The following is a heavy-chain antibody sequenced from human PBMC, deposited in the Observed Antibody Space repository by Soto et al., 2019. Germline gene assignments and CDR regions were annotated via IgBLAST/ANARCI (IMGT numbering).Heavy chain of an antibody. Sequence: QVQLQESGPRLVKPSQTLSLSCAVSGGSIISASYSWNWIRQSPGRGLEWIGHIYSSGSTYCNPSLMSRVSISVDTSNNQFSLKLTSVTAADTAVYFCAREDAARIERWFDAWGQGILVTVSS. V-gene: IGHV4-31*11. CDR1: GGSIISASYS. CDR3: AREDAARIERWFDA. D-gene: IGHD6-6*01. J-gene: IGHJ5*02. CDR2: IYSSGST.